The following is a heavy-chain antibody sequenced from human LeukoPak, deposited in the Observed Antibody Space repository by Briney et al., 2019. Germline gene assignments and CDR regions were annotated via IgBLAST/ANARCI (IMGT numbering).Heavy chain of an antibody. CDR1: GFTFSSYW. CDR2: IKQDGSEK. CDR3: VRRGYYDFWSGLDAFDI. J-gene: IGHJ3*02. D-gene: IGHD3-3*01. Sequence: GGSLRLSCAASGFTFSSYWMSWVRQAPGKGLEWVANIKQDGSEKYYVDSVKGRFTISRDNAKNSLYLQMNSLRAEDTAVYYCVRRGYYDFWSGLDAFDIWGQGTMVTVSS. V-gene: IGHV3-7*01.